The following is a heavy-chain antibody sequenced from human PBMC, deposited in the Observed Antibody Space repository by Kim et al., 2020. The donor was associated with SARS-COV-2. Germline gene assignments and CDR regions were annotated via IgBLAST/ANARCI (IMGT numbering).Heavy chain of an antibody. CDR3: ASPDPVNYYYYDSSGYFMTPSNPVGY. D-gene: IGHD3-22*01. V-gene: IGHV3-48*03. J-gene: IGHJ4*02. Sequence: GGSLRLSCAASGFTFSSYEMNWVRQAPGKGLEWVSYISSSGSTIYYADSVKGRFTISRDNAKNSLYLQMNSLRAEDTAVYYCASPDPVNYYYYDSSGYFMTPSNPVGYWGQGTLVTVSS. CDR1: GFTFSSYE. CDR2: ISSSGSTI.